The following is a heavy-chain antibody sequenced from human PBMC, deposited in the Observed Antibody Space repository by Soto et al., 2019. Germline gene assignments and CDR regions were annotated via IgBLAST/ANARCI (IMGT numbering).Heavy chain of an antibody. V-gene: IGHV4-34*01. J-gene: IGHJ6*02. CDR1: GGSISSYY. Sequence: SETLSLTCTVSGGSISSYYWSWIRQPPGKGLEWIGEINHSGSTNYNPSLKSRVTISVDTSKNQFSLKLSSVTAADTAVYYCARYYYGSGSYNGMDVWGQGTTVTVSS. CDR3: ARYYYGSGSYNGMDV. D-gene: IGHD3-10*01. CDR2: INHSGST.